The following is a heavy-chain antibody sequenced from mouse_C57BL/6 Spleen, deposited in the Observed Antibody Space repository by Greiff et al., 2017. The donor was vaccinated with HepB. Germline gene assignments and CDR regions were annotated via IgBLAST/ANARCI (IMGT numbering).Heavy chain of an antibody. CDR2: ISDGGSYT. D-gene: IGHD1-1*01. CDR3: ARDGITTVVAQYFDY. Sequence: EVKLVESGGGLVKPGGSLKLSCAASGFTFSSYAMSWVRQTPEKRLEWVATISDGGSYTYYPDNVKGRFTISRDNAKNHLYLQMSHLKSEDTAMYYCARDGITTVVAQYFDYWGQGTTLTVSS. J-gene: IGHJ2*01. CDR1: GFTFSSYA. V-gene: IGHV5-4*01.